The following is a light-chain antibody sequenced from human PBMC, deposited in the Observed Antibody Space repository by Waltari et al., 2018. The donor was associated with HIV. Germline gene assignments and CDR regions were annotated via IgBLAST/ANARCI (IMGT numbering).Light chain of an antibody. CDR1: TLPIKY. J-gene: IGLJ2*01. Sequence: SYELTQTPSVSVTPGQTAKIMCSGDTLPIKYVYWYQQKAGQAPVMIIFQDTKRPSDIPARFSASSAGTTATLTISGVQAEDEADYFCQSAHNSDVIFGGGTKLTVL. V-gene: IGLV3-25*03. CDR2: QDT. CDR3: QSAHNSDVI.